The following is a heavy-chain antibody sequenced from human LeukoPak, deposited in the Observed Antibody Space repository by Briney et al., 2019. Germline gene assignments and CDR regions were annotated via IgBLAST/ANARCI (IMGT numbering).Heavy chain of an antibody. CDR2: ISSSSYI. CDR1: GFTFSSYS. Sequence: PGGSLRLSCAASGFTFSSYSMNWVRQAPGKGLEWVSSISSSSYIYYADSAKGRFTISRDNAKNSLYLQMNSLRAEDTAVYYCARSDFWSGYHTRGDAFDIWGQGTMVTVSS. J-gene: IGHJ3*02. CDR3: ARSDFWSGYHTRGDAFDI. D-gene: IGHD3-3*01. V-gene: IGHV3-21*01.